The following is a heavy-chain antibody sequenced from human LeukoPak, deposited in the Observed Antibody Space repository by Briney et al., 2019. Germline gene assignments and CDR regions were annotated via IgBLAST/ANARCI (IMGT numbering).Heavy chain of an antibody. Sequence: PSETLSLTCTVSGGSISSYYWSWIRQPPGKGLELIGYIYYSGSTNYNHSLKSRVTISVDTSKNQFSLKLSSVTAADTAVYYCARAKWLRSLLFYYYYMDVWGKGTTVTVSS. D-gene: IGHD5-12*01. CDR1: GGSISSYY. CDR2: IYYSGST. V-gene: IGHV4-59*12. CDR3: ARAKWLRSLLFYYYYMDV. J-gene: IGHJ6*03.